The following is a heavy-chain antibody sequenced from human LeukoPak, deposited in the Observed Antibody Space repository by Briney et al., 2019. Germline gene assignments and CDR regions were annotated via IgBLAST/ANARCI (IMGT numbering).Heavy chain of an antibody. D-gene: IGHD3-22*01. V-gene: IGHV4-34*01. CDR1: GGSFSDYY. J-gene: IGHJ4*02. CDR3: ARVVATMIVD. CDR2: INHSGST. Sequence: SETLSLTCAVYGGSFSDYYWSWIRQPPGKGLEWIGEINHSGSTNYNPSLKSRVTISVDTSKNQFSLKLSSVTAADTAVYYCARVVATMIVDWGQGTLVTVSS.